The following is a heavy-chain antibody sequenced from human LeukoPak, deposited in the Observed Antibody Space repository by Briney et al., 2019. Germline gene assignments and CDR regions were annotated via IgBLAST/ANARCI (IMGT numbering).Heavy chain of an antibody. J-gene: IGHJ6*03. D-gene: IGHD2-15*01. V-gene: IGHV3-20*04. CDR1: GFTFDDYG. CDR3: ARVYGTLPDIVVVVADIYYYYYMDV. Sequence: RPGGSLTLSCAASGFTFDDYGMSWVRQAPGKGLEWVSGINWNGGSTGYADSVKGRFTISRDDAKNSLYLQMNSLRAEDTAVYYCARVYGTLPDIVVVVADIYYYYYMDVWGKGTTVTVSS. CDR2: INWNGGST.